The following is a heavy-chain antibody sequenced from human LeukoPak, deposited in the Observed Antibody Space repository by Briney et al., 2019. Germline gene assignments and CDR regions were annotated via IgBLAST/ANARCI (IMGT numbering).Heavy chain of an antibody. CDR1: GYTFSSYY. CDR3: ARGLPGRVHDNSKRGLFDP. V-gene: IGHV1-46*01. CDR2: ITPSGGST. J-gene: IGHJ5*02. D-gene: IGHD3-22*01. Sequence: ASVKVSCKASGYTFSSYYMHWVRQAPGQGLEWLGIITPSGGSTSYAQKFQGRFTMTRDTSTTTVYMDLSSLRSEDTAMYYCARGLPGRVHDNSKRGLFDPWGQGTLVTVSS.